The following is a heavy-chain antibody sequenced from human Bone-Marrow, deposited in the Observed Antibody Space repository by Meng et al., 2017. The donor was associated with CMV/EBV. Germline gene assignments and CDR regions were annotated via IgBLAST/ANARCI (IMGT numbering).Heavy chain of an antibody. CDR1: GFTFSSYS. CDR2: ISSSSSTI. Sequence: GGSRRLSCAASGFTFSSYSMNWVRQAPGKGLEWVSYISSSSSTIYYADSVKGRFTISRDNAKNSLYLQMNSLRAEYTAVYYCARDAAADSSSWDFDYWGQGTLVTVSS. V-gene: IGHV3-48*04. CDR3: ARDAAADSSSWDFDY. J-gene: IGHJ4*02. D-gene: IGHD6-13*01.